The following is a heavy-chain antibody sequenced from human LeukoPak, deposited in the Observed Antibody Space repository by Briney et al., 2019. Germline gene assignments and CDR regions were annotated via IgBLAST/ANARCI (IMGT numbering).Heavy chain of an antibody. J-gene: IGHJ4*02. CDR3: TFSPTGYYYDTSE. D-gene: IGHD3-22*01. V-gene: IGHV3-15*01. Sequence: GGSLRLSCAGSGFPFSVAWMSWVRQAPGKGLEWVGLIQSKTDGGTTVYAGSVKGRFTFSRDDSKNTVYLQMNSLKAEDTAVYYCTFSPTGYYYDTSEWGQGTLVTASS. CDR1: GFPFSVAW. CDR2: IQSKTDGGTT.